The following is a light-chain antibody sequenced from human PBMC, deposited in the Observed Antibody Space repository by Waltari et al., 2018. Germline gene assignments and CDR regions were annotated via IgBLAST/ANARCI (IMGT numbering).Light chain of an antibody. J-gene: IGLJ2*01. Sequence: QSALTQPASVSGSPGQSITISCTGTSSDVGNDKRVYWYQQHPGKAPKLMIYAVSKRPSGGSDLFSGSKSGDMASLTISGLQPEDEAEYFCSSYAGSSKGVFGGGTKVTVL. V-gene: IGLV2-23*02. CDR3: SSYAGSSKGV. CDR2: AVS. CDR1: SSDVGNDKR.